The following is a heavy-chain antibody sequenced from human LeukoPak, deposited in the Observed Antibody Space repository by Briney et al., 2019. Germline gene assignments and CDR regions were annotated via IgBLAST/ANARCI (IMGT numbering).Heavy chain of an antibody. CDR1: GFTFSSYA. D-gene: IGHD1-14*01. CDR3: AKKYNTGLDP. CDR2: ISGSGAST. V-gene: IGHV3-23*01. J-gene: IGHJ5*02. Sequence: GGSLRLSCAASGFTFSSYAMSWVRQAPGKGLEWVSDISGSGASTYYADSVKGRFTISRDNSKNSLYLQMNSLRAEDTAVYYCAKKYNTGLDPWGQGTLVTVSS.